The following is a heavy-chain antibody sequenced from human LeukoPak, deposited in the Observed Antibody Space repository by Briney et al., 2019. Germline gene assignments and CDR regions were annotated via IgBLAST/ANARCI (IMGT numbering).Heavy chain of an antibody. CDR2: ISYDGSNK. CDR3: AKDYGYSLGHFDY. Sequence: PGGSLRLSCAASGFTFSSYGMHWVRQAPGKGLEWVAVISYDGSNKYYADSVKGRFTISRDNSKNTLYLQMNSLRAEDTAVYYCAKDYGYSLGHFDYWGQGTLVTVSS. CDR1: GFTFSSYG. V-gene: IGHV3-30*18. J-gene: IGHJ4*02. D-gene: IGHD5-18*01.